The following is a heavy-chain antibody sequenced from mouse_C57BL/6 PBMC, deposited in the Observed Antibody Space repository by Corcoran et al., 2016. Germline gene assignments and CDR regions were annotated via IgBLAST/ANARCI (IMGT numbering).Heavy chain of an antibody. CDR1: GYTFTDYN. CDR2: INPNNGGT. D-gene: IGHD1-1*01. CDR3: ARRGPLYGSSYGAMDY. V-gene: IGHV1-18*01. J-gene: IGHJ4*01. Sequence: EVQLQQSGPALVKPGASVKIPCKASGYTFTDYNMDWVKQSHGKSLEWIGDINPNNGGTIYNQKIKGKATLTVNKSSSTAYMELRSLTSEDTAVYYCARRGPLYGSSYGAMDYWGQGTSVTVSS.